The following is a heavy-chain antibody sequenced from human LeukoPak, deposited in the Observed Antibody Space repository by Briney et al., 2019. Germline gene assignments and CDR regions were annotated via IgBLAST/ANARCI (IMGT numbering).Heavy chain of an antibody. CDR2: IYYSGGT. D-gene: IGHD3-22*01. J-gene: IGHJ4*02. CDR3: ARGDSSGYGYFDC. Sequence: SETLSLTCTVSGGSISSGGYYWSWIRQHPGKGLEWIGYIYYSGGTYYNPSLKSRVTISVDTSKNQFSLKLSSVTAADTAVYYCARGDSSGYGYFDCWGQGTLVTVFS. CDR1: GGSISSGGYY. V-gene: IGHV4-31*03.